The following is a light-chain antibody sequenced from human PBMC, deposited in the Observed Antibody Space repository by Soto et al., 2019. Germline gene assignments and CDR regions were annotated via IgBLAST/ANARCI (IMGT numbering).Light chain of an antibody. J-gene: IGKJ2*01. CDR2: GAS. CDR1: QSVSSSY. CDR3: QQYNNWPYT. Sequence: EIVLTQSPGTLSLSPGERATLSCRASQSVSSSYLAWYQRKPGQAPRLLIYGASTRATGIPARFSGSGSGTEFTLTISSLQSEDFAVYYCQQYNNWPYTFGQGTKVDIK. V-gene: IGKV3-15*01.